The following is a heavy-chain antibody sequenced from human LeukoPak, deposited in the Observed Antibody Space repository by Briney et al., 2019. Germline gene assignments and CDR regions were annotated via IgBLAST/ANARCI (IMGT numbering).Heavy chain of an antibody. D-gene: IGHD3-10*01. J-gene: IGHJ5*02. CDR2: MNPNSGNT. CDR1: GYSFSSYE. CDR3: VRLFVQEPSGWFDP. V-gene: IGHV1-8*01. Sequence: ASVTVSCTTSGYSFSSYEINWVRQPPGQGLEWMGWMNPNSGNTAYAQKFQGRITMTRDASIRTAYMELNSLRSEDTAVYYCVRLFVQEPSGWFDPWGQGTLVTVS.